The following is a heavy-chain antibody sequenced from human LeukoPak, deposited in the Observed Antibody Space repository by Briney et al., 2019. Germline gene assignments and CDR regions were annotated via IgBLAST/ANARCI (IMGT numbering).Heavy chain of an antibody. CDR1: GYSFTSYW. Sequence: GESLKISCKGSGYSFTSYWIGWVRQMPGKGLEWMGIIYPGDSDTRYSPSFQGQVTISADKSISTAYLQWSSLKASDTAMYYCASHGPGIAMVSGHYGMDVWGQGTTVTVSS. V-gene: IGHV5-51*01. CDR2: IYPGDSDT. CDR3: ASHGPGIAMVSGHYGMDV. J-gene: IGHJ6*02. D-gene: IGHD5-18*01.